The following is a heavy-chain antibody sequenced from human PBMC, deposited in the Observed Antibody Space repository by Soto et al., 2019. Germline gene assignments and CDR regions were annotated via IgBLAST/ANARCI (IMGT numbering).Heavy chain of an antibody. CDR3: ASCGGSSSPYYYYGMDV. Sequence: GASVKVSCKASGYTFASYYMHWVRQAPGQGLEWMGIINPSGGSTSYAQKFQGRVTMTRDTSTSTVYMEPSSLRSEDTAVYYCASCGGSSSPYYYYGMDVWGQGTTVTVSS. CDR2: INPSGGST. J-gene: IGHJ6*02. CDR1: GYTFASYY. V-gene: IGHV1-46*01. D-gene: IGHD6-13*01.